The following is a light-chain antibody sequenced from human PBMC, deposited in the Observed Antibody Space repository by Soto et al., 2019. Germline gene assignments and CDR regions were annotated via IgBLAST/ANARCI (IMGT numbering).Light chain of an antibody. J-gene: IGKJ1*01. Sequence: DIQMTQSPSTLSASIGDRVTITCRASQSVDSWLAWYQQQPGKVPKLLIYKASSLQTGVPSRFSGSGSGTEFTLTISSLQPDDFATYYCQHYNDYSRVFGQGTKVEIK. V-gene: IGKV1-5*03. CDR3: QHYNDYSRV. CDR1: QSVDSW. CDR2: KAS.